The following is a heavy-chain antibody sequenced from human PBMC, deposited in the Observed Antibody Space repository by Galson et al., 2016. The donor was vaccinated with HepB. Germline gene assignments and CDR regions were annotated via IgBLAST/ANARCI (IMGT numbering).Heavy chain of an antibody. CDR1: GFTFSGYG. CDR2: VWFDGSNI. D-gene: IGHD7-27*01. CDR3: AKETSNWGQYYFDY. J-gene: IGHJ4*02. V-gene: IGHV3-33*06. Sequence: SLRLSCAASGFTFSGYGMHWVRQAPGKGLEWVAGVWFDGSNIHYVDSVKDRFTISRDNSRNTLYLQMDRLRVEDTAVYYCAKETSNWGQYYFDYWGQGALVTVTS.